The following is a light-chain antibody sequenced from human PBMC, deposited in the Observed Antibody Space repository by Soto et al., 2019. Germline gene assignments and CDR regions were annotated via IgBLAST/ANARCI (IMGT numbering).Light chain of an antibody. CDR3: QQYNSDSGT. V-gene: IGKV1-5*03. CDR1: QSISYW. Sequence: DIQMTQSPSTLSASVGDRVTITCRASQSISYWLAWYQQKPGKAPKLLIYKASTLESGVPSRFSGSGSGTEFTLTISSLQPDDFATYYCQQYNSDSGTFGQGTKLEIK. J-gene: IGKJ2*02. CDR2: KAS.